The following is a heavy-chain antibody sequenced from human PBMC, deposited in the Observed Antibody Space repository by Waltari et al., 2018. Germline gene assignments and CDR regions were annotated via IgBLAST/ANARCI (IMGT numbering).Heavy chain of an antibody. CDR1: GGSFSGYY. Sequence: QVQLQQWGAGLLKPSETLSLTCAVYGGSFSGYYWSWIRQPPGKGLEWIGEINHRGSTNYNPSLKSRVTRSVDTSKNQFSLKLSSVTAADTAVYYWASRRRMDAFDIWGQGTMVTVSS. J-gene: IGHJ3*02. CDR2: INHRGST. CDR3: ASRRRMDAFDI. V-gene: IGHV4-34*01. D-gene: IGHD2-8*01.